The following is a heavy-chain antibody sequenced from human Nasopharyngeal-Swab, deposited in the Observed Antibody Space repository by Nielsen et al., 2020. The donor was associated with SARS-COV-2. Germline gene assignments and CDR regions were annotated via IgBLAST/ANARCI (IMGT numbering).Heavy chain of an antibody. V-gene: IGHV3-53*01. CDR2: IHGGGTT. Sequence: GESLKISCAASGFSVSSNYMNWVRLAPGKGLEWVSVIHGGGTTYYADSVKGRFAISRDNSKNTVDLQMNSLRVEDTALYYCARRLSTSWGMDVWGQGTTVTVSS. CDR3: ARRLSTSWGMDV. J-gene: IGHJ6*02. D-gene: IGHD2-2*01. CDR1: GFSVSSNY.